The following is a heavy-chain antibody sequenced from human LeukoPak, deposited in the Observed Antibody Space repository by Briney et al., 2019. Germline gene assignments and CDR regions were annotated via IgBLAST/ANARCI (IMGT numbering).Heavy chain of an antibody. CDR2: ISGSGGST. J-gene: IGHJ1*01. CDR3: AKLTRYYHDSSGYTYFQH. Sequence: GGSLRLSCAASGFTFSSYAMSWVRQAPGKGLEWVSAISGSGGSTYYADSVKGRFTISRDNSKNTLYLQMNSLRAEDTAVYYCAKLTRYYHDSSGYTYFQHWGQGTLVTVSS. V-gene: IGHV3-23*01. D-gene: IGHD3-22*01. CDR1: GFTFSSYA.